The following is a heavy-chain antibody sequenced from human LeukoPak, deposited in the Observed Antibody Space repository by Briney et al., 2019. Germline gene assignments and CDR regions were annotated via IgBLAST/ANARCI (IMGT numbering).Heavy chain of an antibody. CDR2: IIPIFGTA. CDR1: GGTFSSYA. V-gene: IGHV1-69*05. CDR3: ARALNGYCSSTSCYDFYYYYMDV. Sequence: SVKVSCKASGGTFSSYAISWVPQAPGQGLEWMGGIIPIFGTANYAQKFQGRVTITTDESTSTAYMELSSLRSEDTAVYYCARALNGYCSSTSCYDFYYYYMDVWGKGTTVTVSS. D-gene: IGHD2-2*03. J-gene: IGHJ6*03.